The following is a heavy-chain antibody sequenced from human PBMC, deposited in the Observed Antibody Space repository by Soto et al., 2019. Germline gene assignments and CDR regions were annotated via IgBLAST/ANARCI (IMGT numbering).Heavy chain of an antibody. V-gene: IGHV4-30-2*01. CDR3: ARAAPVGAALDY. CDR1: GGSISSGGYS. D-gene: IGHD1-26*01. CDR2: IYHSGST. Sequence: PSETLSLTCAVSGGSISSGGYSWSWIRQPPGKGLEWIGYIYHSGSTYYNPSLKSRVTISVDRSKNQLSLKLSSVTAADMAVYYCARAAPVGAALDYWGQGTLVTVSS. J-gene: IGHJ4*02.